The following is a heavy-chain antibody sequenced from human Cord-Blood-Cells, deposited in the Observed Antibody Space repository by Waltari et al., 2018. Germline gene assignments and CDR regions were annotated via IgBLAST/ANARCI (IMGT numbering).Heavy chain of an antibody. D-gene: IGHD3-9*01. J-gene: IGHJ6*03. Sequence: QVQLVQSGAEVKKPGSSVKVSCKASGGTFSSYAISWVRQAPGQGLAWMGGIIPIMGTANYAHKFQGRVTITADESTSTAYMELSSLRSEDTAVYYCARGWPEARTIYYYYYYMDVWGKGTTVTVSS. CDR3: ARGWPEARTIYYYYYYMDV. CDR2: IIPIMGTA. CDR1: GGTFSSYA. V-gene: IGHV1-69*01.